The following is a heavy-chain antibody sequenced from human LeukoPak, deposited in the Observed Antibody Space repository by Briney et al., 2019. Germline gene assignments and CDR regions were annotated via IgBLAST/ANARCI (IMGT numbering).Heavy chain of an antibody. J-gene: IGHJ5*02. CDR2: ISWNSGSI. D-gene: IGHD2-2*01. Sequence: PPGRSLRLSCAASGFTFDDYAMHWVRQAPGKGLEWVSGISWNSGSIGYADSVKGRFTISRDNAKNSLYLQMNSLRAEDMALYYCAKGTVPAASVGWFDPWGQGTLVTVSS. CDR3: AKGTVPAASVGWFDP. V-gene: IGHV3-9*03. CDR1: GFTFDDYA.